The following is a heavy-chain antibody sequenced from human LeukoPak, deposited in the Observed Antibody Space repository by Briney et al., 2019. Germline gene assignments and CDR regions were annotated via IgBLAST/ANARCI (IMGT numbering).Heavy chain of an antibody. J-gene: IGHJ6*03. Sequence: SETLSLTCTVSGGSISSSSYYWGWIRQPPGRGLEWIGSIYYSGSTYYNPSLKSRVTISVDTSKNQFSLKLSSVTAADTAVYYCARLPGYSYGYYYYMDVWGKGTTVTISS. CDR1: GGSISSSSYY. CDR3: ARLPGYSYGYYYYMDV. V-gene: IGHV4-39*01. D-gene: IGHD5-18*01. CDR2: IYYSGST.